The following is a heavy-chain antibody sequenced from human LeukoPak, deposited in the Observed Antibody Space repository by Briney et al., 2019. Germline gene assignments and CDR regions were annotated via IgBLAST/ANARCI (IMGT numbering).Heavy chain of an antibody. Sequence: SETLSLTCSVSGGSISSYYWTWIRQPPGKGLEWMGYIYYSGSTNNYNPSLKSRVTISVDTSKNQFSLKLSSVTAADTAVYYCARHHCSSTSCSVYYFDFWGQGILVTVSS. J-gene: IGHJ4*02. CDR1: GGSISSYY. CDR3: ARHHCSSTSCSVYYFDF. CDR2: IYYSGSTN. V-gene: IGHV4-59*08. D-gene: IGHD2-2*01.